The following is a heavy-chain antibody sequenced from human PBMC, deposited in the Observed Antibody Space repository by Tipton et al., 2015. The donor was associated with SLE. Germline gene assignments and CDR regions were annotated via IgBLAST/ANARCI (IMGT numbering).Heavy chain of an antibody. J-gene: IGHJ6*04. V-gene: IGHV3-33*01. CDR3: ADPPSDV. CDR1: GFTFSTYG. Sequence: SGFTFSTYGIHWVRQAPGKGLEWVAVIWYDGSSKLYADSGKGRFSVSRDNSKNTLYLQMNSLRAEDTAVYYCADPPSDVWGKGTTVSVSS. CDR2: IWYDGSSK.